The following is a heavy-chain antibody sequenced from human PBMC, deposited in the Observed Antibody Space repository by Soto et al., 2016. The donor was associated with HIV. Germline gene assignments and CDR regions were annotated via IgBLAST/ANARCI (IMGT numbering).Heavy chain of an antibody. J-gene: IGHJ6*02. CDR3: AREDGYGGYARMDV. CDR1: GYSFTSYG. V-gene: IGHV1-18*01. Sequence: QVQLVQSGAEVKKPEASVKVSCKTSGYSFTSYGLSWVRQAPGQGLEWMGWISAYDGEPNYVQRLQGRVTMTTDRSTRTAYMELRNLRSDDTAVYYCAREDGYGGYARMDVWGQGTTVTVSS. D-gene: IGHD5-12*01. CDR2: ISAYDGEP.